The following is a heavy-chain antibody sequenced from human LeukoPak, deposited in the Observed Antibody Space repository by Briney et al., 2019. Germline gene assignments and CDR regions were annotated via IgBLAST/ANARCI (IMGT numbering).Heavy chain of an antibody. J-gene: IGHJ4*02. CDR2: IRYDGSNK. Sequence: GGSLRLSCAASGFTFSSYGMHWVRQAPGKGLEWVAFIRYDGSNKNYADSAEGRFTVSRDNSRNTVFLQMNSLRADDMAVYYCAGTVVGATRPSPDYWGQGTLVTVSS. D-gene: IGHD1-26*01. CDR1: GFTFSSYG. V-gene: IGHV3-30*02. CDR3: AGTVVGATRPSPDY.